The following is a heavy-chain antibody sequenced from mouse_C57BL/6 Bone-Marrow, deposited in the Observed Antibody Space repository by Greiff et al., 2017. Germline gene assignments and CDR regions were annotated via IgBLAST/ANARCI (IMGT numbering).Heavy chain of an antibody. CDR3: ARAIYDGYYGSSYDDWYFDV. J-gene: IGHJ1*03. CDR2: IDPSDSET. D-gene: IGHD1-1*01. V-gene: IGHV1-52*01. Sequence: VQLQQPGAELVRPGSSVKLSCKASGYTFTSYWMHWVKQRPIQGLEWIGNIDPSDSETHYNQKFKDKATLTVDKSSSTAYMQLSSLTSEDSAVYYCARAIYDGYYGSSYDDWYFDVWGTGTTVTVSS. CDR1: GYTFTSYW.